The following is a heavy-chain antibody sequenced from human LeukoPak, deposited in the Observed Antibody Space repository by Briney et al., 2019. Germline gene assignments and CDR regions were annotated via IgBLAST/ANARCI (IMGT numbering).Heavy chain of an antibody. V-gene: IGHV3-23*01. CDR3: AKAYGTNGYYQLPIDF. Sequence: GGSLRLSCAASGFTFSSNAMTWVRQAPGKGLECVSAITGGGTTTYYADSVKGRFTISRDNSRYTLYLQLNNLRAEDTAVYYCAKAYGTNGYYQLPIDFWGQGILVTVSS. J-gene: IGHJ4*02. D-gene: IGHD3-22*01. CDR1: GFTFSSNA. CDR2: ITGGGTTT.